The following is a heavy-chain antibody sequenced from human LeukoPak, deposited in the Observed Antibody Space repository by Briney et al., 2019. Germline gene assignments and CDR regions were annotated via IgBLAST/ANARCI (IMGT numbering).Heavy chain of an antibody. CDR3: VRVRYLDWLLMGWFDP. CDR1: GFTFSSYS. Sequence: GGSLRLSCAASGFTFSSYSMNWVRQAPGRGLEWVSYISSSSSTIYYADSVKGRFTISRDNAKNSLYLQMNSLRAEDTAVYYCVRVRYLDWLLMGWFDPWGQGTLVTVSS. CDR2: ISSSSSTI. D-gene: IGHD3-9*01. V-gene: IGHV3-48*01. J-gene: IGHJ5*02.